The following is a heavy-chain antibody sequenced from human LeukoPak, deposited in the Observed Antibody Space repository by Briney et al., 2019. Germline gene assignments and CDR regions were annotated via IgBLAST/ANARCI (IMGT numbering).Heavy chain of an antibody. CDR1: GYTFTSYG. J-gene: IGHJ5*02. CDR3: ARVDEHIRRFDP. V-gene: IGHV1-18*01. Sequence: ASVKVSCKASGYTFTSYGISWVRQAPGQGLEWMGWISAYNGNTNYAQKLQGRVTMTTDTSTSTAYMELRGLRSDDTAVYYCARVDEHIRRFDPWGQGTLVTVSS. CDR2: ISAYNGNT. D-gene: IGHD2-21*01.